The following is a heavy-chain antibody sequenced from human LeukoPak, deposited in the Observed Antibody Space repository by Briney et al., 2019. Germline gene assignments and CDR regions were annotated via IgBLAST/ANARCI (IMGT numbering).Heavy chain of an antibody. CDR2: IYTSGST. CDR1: GGSISSYY. J-gene: IGHJ4*02. CDR3: AKESTLACTARYLDS. D-gene: IGHD5-18*01. Sequence: SETLSLTCTVSGGSISSYYWTWVRQLAGKGLEWIGRIYTSGSTNYGPSLKSRVTMSVDTSKNEFSLKLNSVTAADTAVYYCAKESTLACTARYLDSWGQGTLVTVSS. V-gene: IGHV4-4*07.